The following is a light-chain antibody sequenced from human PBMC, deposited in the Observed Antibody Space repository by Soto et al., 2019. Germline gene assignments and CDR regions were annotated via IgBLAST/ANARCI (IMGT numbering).Light chain of an antibody. Sequence: DIQMTQSPSSLSASVGNRVTITCRASQGISNYLAWYQQKPGKVPKLLIYVASTLQSGVPSRFSGSGSGTDFTLTITSLHPEDVATYYCQKYSSARWTFGRGTKVDIK. J-gene: IGKJ1*01. CDR2: VAS. CDR3: QKYSSARWT. CDR1: QGISNY. V-gene: IGKV1-27*01.